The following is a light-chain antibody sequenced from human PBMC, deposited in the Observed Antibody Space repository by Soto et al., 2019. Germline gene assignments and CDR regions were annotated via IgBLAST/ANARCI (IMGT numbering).Light chain of an antibody. CDR3: QQYNRYSWT. J-gene: IGKJ1*01. V-gene: IGKV1-5*03. CDR2: KAS. CDR1: QSISYW. Sequence: DIQMTQSPSTLSASVLDIVTITCRASQSISYWLAWYQQKPGKAPNLLIYKASSLKSGVPSRFSGSGSGTEFTLTISSLQAHDFATYYCQQYNRYSWTFGQGTKVDIK.